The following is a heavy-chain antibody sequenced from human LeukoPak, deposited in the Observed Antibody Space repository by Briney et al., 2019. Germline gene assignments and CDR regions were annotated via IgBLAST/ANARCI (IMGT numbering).Heavy chain of an antibody. CDR3: AMNTAGSFDY. J-gene: IGHJ4*02. CDR1: GGSMSSDY. Sequence: PSETLSLTCTVSGGSMSSDYWTWIRQPAGKGLEWIGRIYTSETTNYNPSLMSRVTMSVDTSKNQFSLKVTSVTAADTAVYYCAMNTAGSFDYWGQGTLVTVSS. V-gene: IGHV4-4*07. CDR2: IYTSETT. D-gene: IGHD2-8*02.